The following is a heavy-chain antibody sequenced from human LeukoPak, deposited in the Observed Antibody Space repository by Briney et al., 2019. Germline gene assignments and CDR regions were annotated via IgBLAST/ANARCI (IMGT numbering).Heavy chain of an antibody. CDR3: AKDQGELRFDR. Sequence: GGSLRLSCGPSGFTFSSYGMSWVRQAPGKGLEGVSCINSSGGIAYYADSVKGRFTISRDNSRNTLFLQMDILRAEDTAIYYCAKDQGELRFDRWGQGTLVTVSS. V-gene: IGHV3-23*01. J-gene: IGHJ5*02. D-gene: IGHD1-26*01. CDR2: INSSGGIA. CDR1: GFTFSSYG.